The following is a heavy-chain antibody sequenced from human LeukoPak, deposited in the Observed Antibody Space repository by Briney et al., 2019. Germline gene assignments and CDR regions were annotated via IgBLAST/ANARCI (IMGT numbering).Heavy chain of an antibody. J-gene: IGHJ4*02. D-gene: IGHD3-22*01. Sequence: ASVKVSCKASGYTFTGYYMHWVRQAPGQGLEWMGWINPNSGGTNYAQKFQGRVTMTRDTSISTAYMELSRLRSDDTAVYYCASDTTIDSSGYLRDYWGQGTLVTVSS. V-gene: IGHV1-2*02. CDR3: ASDTTIDSSGYLRDY. CDR2: INPNSGGT. CDR1: GYTFTGYY.